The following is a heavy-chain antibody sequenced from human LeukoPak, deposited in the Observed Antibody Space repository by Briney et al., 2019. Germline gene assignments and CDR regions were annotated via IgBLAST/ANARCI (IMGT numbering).Heavy chain of an antibody. CDR3: ARDPYRGGMDV. D-gene: IGHD5-12*01. J-gene: IGHJ6*02. V-gene: IGHV3-48*01. Sequence: PGGSLRLSCAASGFTFSSYSMNWVRQAPGKGLECVSYISSVSSTIYYADSVQGRLTISRDNAKNSLYLQMNSLRAEDTAVYFCARDPYRGGMDVWGQGTTVTVSS. CDR1: GFTFSSYS. CDR2: ISSVSSTI.